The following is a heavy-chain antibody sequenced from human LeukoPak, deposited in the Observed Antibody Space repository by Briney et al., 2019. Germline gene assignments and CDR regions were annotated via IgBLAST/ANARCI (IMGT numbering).Heavy chain of an antibody. CDR2: IYYSGST. D-gene: IGHD3-22*01. V-gene: IGHV4-39*01. J-gene: IGHJ4*02. CDR3: ARLHNYDSTFDC. CDR1: GGSISSSSYY. Sequence: PSETLSLTCTVSGGSISSSSYYWGWIRQPPGTGLEWIGNIYYSGSTYYNPSLKSRVTISVDTSKNQFSLKLSSVTAADTAVYSCARLHNYDSTFDCWGQGTLVTVSS.